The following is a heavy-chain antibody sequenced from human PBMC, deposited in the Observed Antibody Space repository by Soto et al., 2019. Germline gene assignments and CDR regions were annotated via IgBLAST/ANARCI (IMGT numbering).Heavy chain of an antibody. Sequence: PSETLSLTCAVYGGSFSGYYWSWIRQPPGKGLEWIGEINHSGSTNYNPSLKSRVTISVDTSKNQFSLKLSSVTAADTAVYYCARGGFVVVVVAATSPHYYYVDVWGKGTTVTVSS. J-gene: IGHJ6*03. CDR2: INHSGST. CDR3: ARGGFVVVVVAATSPHYYYVDV. V-gene: IGHV4-34*01. D-gene: IGHD2-15*01. CDR1: GGSFSGYY.